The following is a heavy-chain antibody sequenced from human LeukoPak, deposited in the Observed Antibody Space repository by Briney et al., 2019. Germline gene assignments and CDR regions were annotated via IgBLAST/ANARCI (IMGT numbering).Heavy chain of an antibody. Sequence: SETLSLTCAVYGGSFSGYYWSWIRQPPGKGLEWIGEINHSGSTNYNPSLMSRVTISVDTSKNQFSLKLSSVTAADTAVYYCARGESGSYPTQAFDYWGQGTLVTVSS. J-gene: IGHJ4*02. CDR2: INHSGST. CDR3: ARGESGSYPTQAFDY. D-gene: IGHD1-26*01. V-gene: IGHV4-34*01. CDR1: GGSFSGYY.